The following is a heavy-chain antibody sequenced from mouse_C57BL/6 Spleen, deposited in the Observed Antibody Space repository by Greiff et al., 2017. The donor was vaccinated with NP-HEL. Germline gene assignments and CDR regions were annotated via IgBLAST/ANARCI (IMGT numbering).Heavy chain of an antibody. J-gene: IGHJ1*03. CDR2: IYPGSGST. Sequence: QVQLKQSGAELVKPGASVKMSCKASGYTFTSYWITWVKQRPGQGLEWIGDIYPGSGSTNYNEKFKSKATLTVDTSSSTAYMQLSILTSEDSAVYYCARYYSNWYFDVWGTGTTVTVSS. CDR1: GYTFTSYW. CDR3: ARYYSNWYFDV. D-gene: IGHD2-5*01. V-gene: IGHV1-55*01.